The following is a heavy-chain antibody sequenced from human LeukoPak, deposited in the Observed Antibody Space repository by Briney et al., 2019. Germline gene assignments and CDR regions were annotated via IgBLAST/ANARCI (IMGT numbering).Heavy chain of an antibody. J-gene: IGHJ5*02. CDR2: ISSSSSYK. D-gene: IGHD2-2*01. CDR1: GFTFSTYS. CDR3: ARDRGDIVVVWEHPNWFDP. V-gene: IGHV3-21*01. Sequence: GGSLRLSCAASGFTFSTYSMNWVRQAPGKGLEWVSSISSSSSYKYYADSLKGRFTISRDNAKNSLYLQMNSLRAEDTAVYYCARDRGDIVVVWEHPNWFDPWGQGTLVTVSS.